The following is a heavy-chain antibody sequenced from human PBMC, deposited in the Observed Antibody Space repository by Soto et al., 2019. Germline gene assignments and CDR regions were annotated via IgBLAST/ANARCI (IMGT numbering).Heavy chain of an antibody. J-gene: IGHJ4*01. V-gene: IGHV4-39*01. CDR2: IYYSGST. D-gene: IGHD4-17*01. CDR1: GGSISSSSYY. Sequence: PSETLSLTCTVSGGSISSSSYYWGWIRQPPGKGLEWIGSIYYSGSTYYNPSLKSRVTISVDTSKNQFSLKLSSVTAADTAVYYCASQSRHYGEYSDHWRHGTLV. CDR3: ASQSRHYGEYSDH.